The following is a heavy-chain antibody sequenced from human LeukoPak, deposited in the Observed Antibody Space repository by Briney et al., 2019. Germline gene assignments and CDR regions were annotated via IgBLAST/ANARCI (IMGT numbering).Heavy chain of an antibody. V-gene: IGHV3-53*01. CDR1: GFNASAKS. J-gene: IGHJ4*02. D-gene: IGHD3-10*01. Sequence: PGGSPRVSCGASGFNASAKSMMWVRQTPEKGLVWGSAIYSTGITAYADSVKGRFSISRDNSKNILALQMNSLRVEDTAVYYCARSPHALWCGGGVFDYWGQGTLVTVSS. CDR2: IYSTGIT. CDR3: ARSPHALWCGGGVFDY.